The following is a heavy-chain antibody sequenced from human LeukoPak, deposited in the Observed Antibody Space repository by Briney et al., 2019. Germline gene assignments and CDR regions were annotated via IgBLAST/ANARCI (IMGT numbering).Heavy chain of an antibody. V-gene: IGHV4-4*02. D-gene: IGHD1-1*01. CDR2: IYHSGST. Sequence: SETLSLTCAVSGGSISSSNWWSWVRKPPGKGLEWIGEIYHSGSTNYNPSLKSRVTISVDKSKNHFSLKLSSVTAADTAVYYCARGTIWRARTTGTTGFDPWGQGTLVTVSS. J-gene: IGHJ5*02. CDR1: GGSISSSNW. CDR3: ARGTIWRARTTGTTGFDP.